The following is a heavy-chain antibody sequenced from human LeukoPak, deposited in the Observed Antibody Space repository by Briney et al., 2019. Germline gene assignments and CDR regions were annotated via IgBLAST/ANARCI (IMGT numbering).Heavy chain of an antibody. CDR3: ARASQIAAAGTYAFDI. CDR1: GGSISSYY. V-gene: IGHV4-59*12. D-gene: IGHD6-13*01. J-gene: IGHJ3*02. Sequence: SETLSLTCTVSGGSISSYYWSWIRQPPGKGLEWIGYIYYSGSTNYNPSLKSRVTISVDTSKNQFSLKLSSVTAADTAVYYCARASQIAAAGTYAFDIWGQGTMVTVSS. CDR2: IYYSGST.